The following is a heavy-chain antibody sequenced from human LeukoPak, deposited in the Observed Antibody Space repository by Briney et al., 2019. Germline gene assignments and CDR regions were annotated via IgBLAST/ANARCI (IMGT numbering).Heavy chain of an antibody. CDR3: ARFAIIAGAAFDI. CDR1: GYSISSGYY. CDR2: IYHSGST. V-gene: IGHV4-38-2*02. J-gene: IGHJ3*02. Sequence: PSETLSLTCTVSGYSISSGYYWGWIRQPPGKGLEWIGSIYHSGSTYYNPSLKSRVTISVDTSKNQFSLKLSSVTAADTAVYYCARFAIIAGAAFDIWRQGTMVTVSS. D-gene: IGHD3-10*01.